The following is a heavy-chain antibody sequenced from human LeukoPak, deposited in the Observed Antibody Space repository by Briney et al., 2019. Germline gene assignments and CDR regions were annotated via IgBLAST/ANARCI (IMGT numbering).Heavy chain of an antibody. V-gene: IGHV5-51*01. CDR1: GYSFSTYF. D-gene: IGHD2-21*02. CDR2: IYPADSHT. J-gene: IGHJ3*02. Sequence: GESLKISCKASGYSFSTYFIGWVRQMPGKGLEWMGIIYPADSHTSYSPSFQGQVTISADKSISTAYLQWSGLRASDTAMYYCARSGTLVTGDAFDIWGQGTRVTVSS. CDR3: ARSGTLVTGDAFDI.